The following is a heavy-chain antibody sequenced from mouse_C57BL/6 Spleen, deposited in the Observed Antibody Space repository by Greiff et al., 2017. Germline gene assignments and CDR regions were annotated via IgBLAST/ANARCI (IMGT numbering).Heavy chain of an antibody. Sequence: VQLQQPGAELVKPGASVKLSCKASGYTFTSYWMHWVKQRPGQGLEWIGMIHPNSGSTNYNEKFKSKATLTVDKSSSTAYMQLSSLTSEDSAVYYCARGGKVPAWFAYWGQGTLVTVSA. CDR1: GYTFTSYW. V-gene: IGHV1-64*01. D-gene: IGHD1-1*01. CDR2: IHPNSGST. CDR3: ARGGKVPAWFAY. J-gene: IGHJ3*01.